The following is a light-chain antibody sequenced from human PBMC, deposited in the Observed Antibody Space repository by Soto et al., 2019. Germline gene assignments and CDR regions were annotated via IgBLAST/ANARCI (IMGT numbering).Light chain of an antibody. V-gene: IGLV1-44*01. CDR1: SSNIGSKT. Sequence: QSVLTQPPSTSGTPGQRATISCSGSSSNIGSKTVNWYQQLPGTAPKLLIYSNNQRPSGVPDRFSGSKSGTSASLAISGLQSEDEADYYCAAWDDSLNGVVFGGGTKLPVL. CDR2: SNN. CDR3: AAWDDSLNGVV. J-gene: IGLJ2*01.